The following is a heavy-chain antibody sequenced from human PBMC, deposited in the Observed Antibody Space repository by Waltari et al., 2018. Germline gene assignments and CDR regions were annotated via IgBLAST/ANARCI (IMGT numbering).Heavy chain of an antibody. CDR3: AVGEGGSYYFDY. D-gene: IGHD1-26*01. CDR1: GGSFCGYS. J-gene: IGHJ4*02. Sequence: QVQLQQWGAGLWKPSETLSLTCAVYGGSFCGYSWSWIRQPPGKGLEWIGEINHSGSTNYNPSLKSRVTISVDTSKNQFSLKLSSVTAADTAVYYCAVGEGGSYYFDYWGQGTLVTVSS. V-gene: IGHV4-34*01. CDR2: INHSGST.